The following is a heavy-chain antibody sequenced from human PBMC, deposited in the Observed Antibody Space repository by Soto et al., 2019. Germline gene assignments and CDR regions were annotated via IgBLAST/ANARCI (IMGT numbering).Heavy chain of an antibody. CDR3: ARSSYYDSSGYDWVFDY. CDR1: GGSISSGGYY. CDR2: IYYSGST. V-gene: IGHV4-31*03. D-gene: IGHD3-22*01. J-gene: IGHJ4*02. Sequence: QVQLQESGPGLVKPSQTLSLTCTVSGGSISSGGYYWSWIRQHPGKGLEWIGYIYYSGSTYYNPXLKSRATISVXXSXNXXSLKLSSVTAADTAVYYCARSSYYDSSGYDWVFDYWGQGTLVTVSS.